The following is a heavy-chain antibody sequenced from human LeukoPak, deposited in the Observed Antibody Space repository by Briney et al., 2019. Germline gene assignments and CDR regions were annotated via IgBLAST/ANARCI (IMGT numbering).Heavy chain of an antibody. V-gene: IGHV4-59*08. J-gene: IGHJ3*02. D-gene: IGHD3-22*01. Sequence: SETLSLTCTVSGGSISSYYWSWIRQPPGKGLEWIGYIYYSGSINYNPSLKSRVTISVDTSKNQFSLKLSSVTAADTAVYYCARGSAGDSSGYYYLDAFDIWGQGTMVTVSS. CDR2: IYYSGSI. CDR1: GGSISSYY. CDR3: ARGSAGDSSGYYYLDAFDI.